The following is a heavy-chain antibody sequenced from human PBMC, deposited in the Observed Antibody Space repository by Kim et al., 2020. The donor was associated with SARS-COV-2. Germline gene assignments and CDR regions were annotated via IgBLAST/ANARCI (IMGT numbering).Heavy chain of an antibody. Sequence: GESLKISCKGSGYSFTSYWIGWVPQMPGKGLEWMGIIYPGDSDTRYSPSFQGQVTISADKSISTAYLQWSSLKASDTAMYYCARAHYYGSGGRGHNWFDPWGQGTLVTVSS. CDR2: IYPGDSDT. CDR1: GYSFTSYW. CDR3: ARAHYYGSGGRGHNWFDP. V-gene: IGHV5-51*01. D-gene: IGHD3-10*01. J-gene: IGHJ5*02.